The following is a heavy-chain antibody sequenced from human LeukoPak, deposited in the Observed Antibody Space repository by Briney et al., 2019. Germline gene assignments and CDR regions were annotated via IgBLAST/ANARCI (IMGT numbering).Heavy chain of an antibody. CDR2: INWNGGST. CDR3: ATVSYGSGSYRYYYGMDV. V-gene: IGHV3-20*01. Sequence: GGSLRLSCAASGFTFDDYGMSWVRQAPGKGLEWVSGINWNGGSTGYADSVKGRFTISRDNAKNSLYLQMNSLRAEDTALYHCATVSYGSGSYRYYYGMDVWGQGTTVTVSS. D-gene: IGHD3-10*01. CDR1: GFTFDDYG. J-gene: IGHJ6*02.